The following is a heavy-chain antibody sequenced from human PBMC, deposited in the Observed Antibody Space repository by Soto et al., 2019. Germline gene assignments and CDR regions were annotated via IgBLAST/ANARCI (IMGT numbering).Heavy chain of an antibody. CDR3: ARGVYYDSRGYYFFF. CDR1: GGTFSRYA. J-gene: IGHJ4*02. CDR2: IVPMFGTA. Sequence: RASVKVSCKASGGTFSRYALSWVRQAPGQGPEWMGGIVPMFGTANYAQKFQGRVTITADESTNTAYMQLSSLRSEDTAVYYCARGVYYDSRGYYFFFWGQGTLVPVSS. V-gene: IGHV1-69*13. D-gene: IGHD3-22*01.